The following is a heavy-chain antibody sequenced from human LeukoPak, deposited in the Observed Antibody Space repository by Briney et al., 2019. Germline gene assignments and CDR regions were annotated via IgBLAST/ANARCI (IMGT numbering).Heavy chain of an antibody. V-gene: IGHV3-21*01. D-gene: IGHD5-24*01. J-gene: IGHJ3*02. Sequence: GGSLRLSCAASGFTFSSYSMNWVRQAPGKGLDWVSSISSSSSYIYYADSVKGRFTISRDNAKNSLYLQMNSLRAEDTAVYYCARDLNYRDAFDIWGQGTMVTVST. CDR3: ARDLNYRDAFDI. CDR2: ISSSSSYI. CDR1: GFTFSSYS.